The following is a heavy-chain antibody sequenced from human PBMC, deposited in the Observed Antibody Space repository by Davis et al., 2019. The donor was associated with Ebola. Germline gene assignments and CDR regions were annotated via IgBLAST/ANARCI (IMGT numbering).Heavy chain of an antibody. Sequence: ASVTVSCKASGYTFTGYYMHWVRQAPGQGLKWMGRINPNSGGTNYAQKFQGRVTMTRDTSISTAYMELSRLRSDDTAVYYCARVRSITRLTAFCYWGQGTLVTVSS. D-gene: IGHD3-10*01. V-gene: IGHV1-2*06. CDR1: GYTFTGYY. CDR3: ARVRSITRLTAFCY. CDR2: INPNSGGT. J-gene: IGHJ4*02.